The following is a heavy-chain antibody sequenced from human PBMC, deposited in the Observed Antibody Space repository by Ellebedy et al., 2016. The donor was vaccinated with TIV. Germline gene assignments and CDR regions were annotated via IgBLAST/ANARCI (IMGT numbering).Heavy chain of an antibody. CDR2: IYHSGST. CDR1: GGSISSSNW. D-gene: IGHD1-26*01. J-gene: IGHJ4*02. V-gene: IGHV4-4*02. Sequence: SETLSLXXAVSGGSISSSNWWSWVRQPPGKGLEWIGEIYHSGSTNYNPSLKSRVTISVDKSKNQFSLKLSSVTAADTAVYYCARGRVGATPGDYWGQGTLVTVSS. CDR3: ARGRVGATPGDY.